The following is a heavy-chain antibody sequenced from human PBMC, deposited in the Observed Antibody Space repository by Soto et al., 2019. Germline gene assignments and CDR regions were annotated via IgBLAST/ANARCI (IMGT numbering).Heavy chain of an antibody. D-gene: IGHD3-22*01. Sequence: QVQLVQSGAEVKKPGASVKVSCKASGYTFTSYGMSWVRQAPGQGLEWMGWISAYNGNTNYAQKLQGRVTMTTDTPTSTAYMELTSLRSEDKAIYFCARDHSITSSGYSYWWFDPWGQGTLVAVSS. J-gene: IGHJ5*02. V-gene: IGHV1-18*01. CDR2: ISAYNGNT. CDR1: GYTFTSYG. CDR3: ARDHSITSSGYSYWWFDP.